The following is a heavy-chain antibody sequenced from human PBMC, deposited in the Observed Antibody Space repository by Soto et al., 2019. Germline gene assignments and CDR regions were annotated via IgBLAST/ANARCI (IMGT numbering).Heavy chain of an antibody. D-gene: IGHD3-22*01. Sequence: SVKVSCKASGFTFTSSAVQWVRQARGQRLEWIGWIVVGSGNTNYAQKFQERVTITRDMSTSTAYMELSNLRSEDTAVYYCAAGYYYDSSGPYGMDVWGQGTTVTVSS. V-gene: IGHV1-58*01. CDR2: IVVGSGNT. CDR1: GFTFTSSA. J-gene: IGHJ6*02. CDR3: AAGYYYDSSGPYGMDV.